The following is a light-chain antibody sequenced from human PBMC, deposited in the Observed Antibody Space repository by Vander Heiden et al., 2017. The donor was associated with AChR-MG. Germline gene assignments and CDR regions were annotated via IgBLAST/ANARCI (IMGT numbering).Light chain of an antibody. CDR3: QQSYSTPRLT. Sequence: DIQMTQSPSSLSASVGDRVTITCRASQSISSYLNWYQQKPGKAPKLLIYAASSLQSGVPSRFSGSGSGTDFTLTISSLQPEDFATYYCQQSYSTPRLTFGGETKVEI. V-gene: IGKV1-39*01. CDR1: QSISSY. CDR2: AAS. J-gene: IGKJ4*01.